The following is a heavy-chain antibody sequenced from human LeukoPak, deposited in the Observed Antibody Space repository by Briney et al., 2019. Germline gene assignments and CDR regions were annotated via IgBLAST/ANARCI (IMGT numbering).Heavy chain of an antibody. Sequence: PSQTLSLTCTVSGGSISSGGYYWSWIRQHPGKGLEWIGYIYYSGSTYYNPSLKSRVTISVDTSKNQFSLKLSSVTAADTAVYYCARGHYDMPAPTFDPWGQGTLVTVSS. D-gene: IGHD3-9*01. CDR1: GGSISSGGYY. J-gene: IGHJ5*02. CDR2: IYYSGST. V-gene: IGHV4-31*03. CDR3: ARGHYDMPAPTFDP.